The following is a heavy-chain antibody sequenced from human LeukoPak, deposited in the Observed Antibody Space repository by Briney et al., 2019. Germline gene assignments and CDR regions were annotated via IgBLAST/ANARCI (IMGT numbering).Heavy chain of an antibody. Sequence: SETLSLTCAVYGGSFSGYYRSWIRQPPGKGLEWIGEINHSGSTNYNPSLKSRVTISVDTSKNQFSLKLSSVTAADTAVYYCARYGFGETDYMDVWGKGTTVTVSS. V-gene: IGHV4-34*01. CDR1: GGSFSGYY. CDR3: ARYGFGETDYMDV. D-gene: IGHD3-10*01. J-gene: IGHJ6*03. CDR2: INHSGST.